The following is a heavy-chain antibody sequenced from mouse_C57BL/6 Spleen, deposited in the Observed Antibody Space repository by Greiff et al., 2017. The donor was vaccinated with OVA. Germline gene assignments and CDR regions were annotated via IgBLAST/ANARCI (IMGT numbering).Heavy chain of an antibody. Sequence: QVQLQQSGAELARPGASVKLSCKASGYTFTSYGISWVKQRTGQGLEWIGEIYPRSGNTYYNEKFKGKATLTADKSSSTAYMELRSLTSEDSAVYFCARRRYDADYYAMDYWGQGTSVTVSS. CDR1: GYTFTSYG. V-gene: IGHV1-81*01. D-gene: IGHD2-12*01. CDR2: IYPRSGNT. CDR3: ARRRYDADYYAMDY. J-gene: IGHJ4*01.